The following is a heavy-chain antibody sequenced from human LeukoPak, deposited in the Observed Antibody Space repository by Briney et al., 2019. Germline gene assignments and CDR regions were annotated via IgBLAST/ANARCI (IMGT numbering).Heavy chain of an antibody. V-gene: IGHV3-30*02. CDR2: IRYDGSNK. CDR3: ARDLQVATISGTRAFDI. Sequence: PGGSLRLSCAASGFTFSSYGKHWVRQAPGKGLEWVAFIRYDGSNKYYVDSVKGRFTISRDNSKNTLYLQMNSLRAEDTAVYYCARDLQVATISGTRAFDIWGQGTMVTVSS. CDR1: GFTFSSYG. J-gene: IGHJ3*02. D-gene: IGHD5-12*01.